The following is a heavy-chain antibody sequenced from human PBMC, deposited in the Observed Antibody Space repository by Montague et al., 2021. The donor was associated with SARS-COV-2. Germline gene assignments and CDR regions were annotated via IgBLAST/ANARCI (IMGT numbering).Heavy chain of an antibody. D-gene: IGHD5-18*01. J-gene: IGHJ6*03. V-gene: IGHV4-34*01. CDR1: GGSFSGYY. CDR3: ARGRGIQLWFNYYYYMDV. CDR2: INHSGST. Sequence: ESLSLTCAVYGGSFSGYYWSWIRQPPGKGLEWVGEINHSGSTNYNPSLKSRVTISVDTSKNQFSLKLSSVTAADTAVYYCARGRGIQLWFNYYYYMDVWGKGTTVTVSS.